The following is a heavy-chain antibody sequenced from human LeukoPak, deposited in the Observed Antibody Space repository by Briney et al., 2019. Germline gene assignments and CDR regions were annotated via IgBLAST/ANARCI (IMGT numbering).Heavy chain of an antibody. V-gene: IGHV6-1*01. CDR2: TYYRSKWSS. CDR1: GDSVSSKSAA. Sequence: SQTLSLTCAISGDSVSSKSAAWNWITQSPSRGLEWLGRTYYRSKWSSGYAESVKSRITVNPDTSKNQFSLQLKSGTPEDTAVYYCARSQTGGIFDYWGQGALVTVSS. CDR3: ARSQTGGIFDY. J-gene: IGHJ4*02. D-gene: IGHD3-16*01.